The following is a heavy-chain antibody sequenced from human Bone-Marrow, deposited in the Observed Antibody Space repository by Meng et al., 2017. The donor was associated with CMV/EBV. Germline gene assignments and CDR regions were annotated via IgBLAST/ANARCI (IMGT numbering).Heavy chain of an antibody. CDR3: AREASYYEFWSGYLIY. Sequence: GGSLRLSCAASGFTFSSYAMHWVRQAPGKGLEWVAVISYDGSNKYYADSVKGRFTISRDNSKNTLYLQMNSLRAEDTAVYYCAREASYYEFWSGYLIYWGQGTLVTVSS. CDR2: ISYDGSNK. CDR1: GFTFSSYA. J-gene: IGHJ4*02. D-gene: IGHD3-3*01. V-gene: IGHV3-30-3*01.